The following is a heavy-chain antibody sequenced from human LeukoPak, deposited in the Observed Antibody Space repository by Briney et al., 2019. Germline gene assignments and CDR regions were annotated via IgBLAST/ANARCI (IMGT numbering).Heavy chain of an antibody. J-gene: IGHJ4*02. D-gene: IGHD3-22*01. Sequence: QPGRSLRLSCAASGFSSDDFAMHWVRQAPGKGLEWVSGITWSSGTIGYADSVKGRFTISIDSAKNSLYLQMNSLRPEDTALYYCAKGRGYYSPDYWGQGTLVTVSS. V-gene: IGHV3-9*02. CDR2: ITWSSGTI. CDR3: AKGRGYYSPDY. CDR1: GFSSDDFA.